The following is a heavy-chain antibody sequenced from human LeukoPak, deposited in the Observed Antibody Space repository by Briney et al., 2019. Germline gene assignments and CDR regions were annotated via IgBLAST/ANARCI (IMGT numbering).Heavy chain of an antibody. CDR3: VRDQYDTWSRRGNFDS. CDR1: GFTFSSYG. V-gene: IGHV3-33*01. D-gene: IGHD3/OR15-3a*01. CDR2: IWYDGSNK. Sequence: GGSLRLSCAASGFTFSSYGMHWVRQAPGKGLEWVAVIWYDGSNKYYADSVKGRFTISRDNSKNTLYLQMNSLRAEDTAVFYCVRDQYDTWSRRGNFDSWGQGTLVIVSS. J-gene: IGHJ4*02.